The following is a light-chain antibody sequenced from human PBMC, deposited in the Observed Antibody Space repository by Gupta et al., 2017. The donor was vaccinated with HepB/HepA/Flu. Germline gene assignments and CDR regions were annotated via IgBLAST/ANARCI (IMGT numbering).Light chain of an antibody. CDR1: QGISNY. V-gene: IGKV1-27*01. J-gene: IGKJ1*01. Sequence: LQITQSPSSLSASVGDRVTITCRASQGISNYLAWYQQKPGKVPKLLIYDASTLQSGGPSRFSGSGSGTDVSLTISSLQPEDVATYYCQKYNRAPWTFGQGTKVEIK. CDR2: DAS. CDR3: QKYNRAPWT.